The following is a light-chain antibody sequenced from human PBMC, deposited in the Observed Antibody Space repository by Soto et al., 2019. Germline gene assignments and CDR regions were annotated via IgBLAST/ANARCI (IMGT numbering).Light chain of an antibody. V-gene: IGKV3-15*01. CDR1: QSISSN. CDR2: RTS. Sequence: EIVMTQSPATLSVSPGDRATLSCRASQSISSNLAWYQQKPGHAPRLLMFRTSSRATGFPARFSGSGSGTEFTLTISSLQSEDFAVYYCQQYNNWPLTFGGGTKVDIK. CDR3: QQYNNWPLT. J-gene: IGKJ4*01.